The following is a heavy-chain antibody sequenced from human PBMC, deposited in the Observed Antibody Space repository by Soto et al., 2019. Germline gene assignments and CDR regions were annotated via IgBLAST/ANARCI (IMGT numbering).Heavy chain of an antibody. D-gene: IGHD2-15*01. CDR3: VKDASQYCSGDNCHFDC. J-gene: IGHJ4*02. V-gene: IGHV3-30*18. CDR2: ISYDGSNE. Sequence: GGSLRLSCAASGFTFSSYGMHWVRQAPGKGLEWVAVISYDGSNEYYADSVKGRFTISRDNSKDTLYLQMNSLRAEDTAVYYCVKDASQYCSGDNCHFDCWGQGTLVTVSS. CDR1: GFTFSSYG.